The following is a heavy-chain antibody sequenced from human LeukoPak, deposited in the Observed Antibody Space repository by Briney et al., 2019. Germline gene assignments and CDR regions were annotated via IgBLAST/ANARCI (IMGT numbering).Heavy chain of an antibody. Sequence: GASVKVSCKASGYTFTGYYMHWVRQAPGQGLEWMGWINPNSGGTNYAQKFQGRVTMTRDTSISTAYMELSSLRSEDTAVYYCARDSNAYDSSGRLFDYWGQGTLVTVSS. CDR2: INPNSGGT. CDR1: GYTFTGYY. J-gene: IGHJ4*02. CDR3: ARDSNAYDSSGRLFDY. D-gene: IGHD3-22*01. V-gene: IGHV1-2*02.